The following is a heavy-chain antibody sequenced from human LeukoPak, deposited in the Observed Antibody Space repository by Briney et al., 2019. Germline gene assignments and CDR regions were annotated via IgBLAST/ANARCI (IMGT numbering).Heavy chain of an antibody. CDR1: GYSINSGGYY. V-gene: IGHV4-34*01. Sequence: SETLSLTCTVSGYSINSGGYYWSWIRQTPGKRLEWIGEINHSGSTNYNPSLKSRVTISVDTSKKQFSLKLSSVTAADTAVYYCVTYYFDSSGPKKNYWGQGTLVTVSS. CDR3: VTYYFDSSGPKKNY. CDR2: INHSGST. D-gene: IGHD3-22*01. J-gene: IGHJ4*02.